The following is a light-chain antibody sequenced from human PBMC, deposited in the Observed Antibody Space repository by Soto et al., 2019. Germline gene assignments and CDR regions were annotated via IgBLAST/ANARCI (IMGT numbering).Light chain of an antibody. CDR2: SAS. V-gene: IGKV1-27*01. CDR1: RGIGNA. Sequence: GDRVTITCRSSRGIGNALAWYQQKPGTVPKLLIHSASTLQSGVPSRFSGSGSGTDFTLTISSLQPEDVASYYCQKYDSAPTFGPGTKV. J-gene: IGKJ1*01. CDR3: QKYDSAPT.